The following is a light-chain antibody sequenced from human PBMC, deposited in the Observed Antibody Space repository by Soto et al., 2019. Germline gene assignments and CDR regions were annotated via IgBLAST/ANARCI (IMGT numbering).Light chain of an antibody. Sequence: IQLTQSPSSLSASVGDRVTISCRASQGIANFLAWYQQKPGKAPKLLIYGASTLQSGVPSRFSGSGSVTDFTLTISSLQSEDFATYYCQQLNSFPIPFGPGTKVDIK. J-gene: IGKJ3*01. CDR2: GAS. CDR3: QQLNSFPIP. V-gene: IGKV1-9*01. CDR1: QGIANF.